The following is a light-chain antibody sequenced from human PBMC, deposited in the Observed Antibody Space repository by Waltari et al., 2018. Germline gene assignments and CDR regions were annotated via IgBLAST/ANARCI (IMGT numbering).Light chain of an antibody. CDR1: SSDVGYYNL. J-gene: IGLJ3*02. CDR2: DDN. V-gene: IGLV2-23*01. CDR3: CSYAGSYTWV. Sequence: QSALTQPASVSGSPGQSITISCNGTSSDVGYYNLVPWYQQYPGKAPKVMIYDDNRRPSGVSDRFSGSKSGNTASLTISGVQAEDEADYYCCSYAGSYTWVFGGGTKLTVL.